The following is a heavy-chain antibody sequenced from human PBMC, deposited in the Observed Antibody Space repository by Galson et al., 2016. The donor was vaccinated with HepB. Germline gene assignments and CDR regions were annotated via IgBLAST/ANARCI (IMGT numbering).Heavy chain of an antibody. CDR2: TSHRGST. CDR1: SGPFSAYS. Sequence: SETLSLTCAVYSGPFSAYSWNWIRQPPGGGLEWTGETSHRGSTNYSPSLQSRVTISVDTSKNQFSLKLTSVTAADTAVYYCASSSNWYIFDYWGPGSLVSVSS. J-gene: IGHJ4*02. CDR3: ASSSNWYIFDY. V-gene: IGHV4-34*01. D-gene: IGHD6-13*01.